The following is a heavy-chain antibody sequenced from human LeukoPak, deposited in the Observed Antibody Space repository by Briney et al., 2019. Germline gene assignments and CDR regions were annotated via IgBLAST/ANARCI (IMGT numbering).Heavy chain of an antibody. V-gene: IGHV4-39*07. CDR1: GGTISSTTSY. J-gene: IGHJ4*02. CDR2: IYFRGST. CDR3: ARGDSSGWYGYFDN. Sequence: SETLSLTCTVSGGTISSTTSYWGWIRQSPGKGLEWIGSIYFRGSTFYNPSLKSRVTISVDTSKNQFSLKLSSVTAADTAVYYCARGDSSGWYGYFDNWGQGTLVTVSS. D-gene: IGHD6-19*01.